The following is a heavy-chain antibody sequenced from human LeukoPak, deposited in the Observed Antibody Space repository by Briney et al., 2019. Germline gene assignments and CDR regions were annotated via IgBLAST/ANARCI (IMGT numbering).Heavy chain of an antibody. Sequence: GGSLRLSCAASGFTFSSYWMHWVRQAPGKGLVWVSRINSDGSSTSYADSVKGRFTISRDNAKNALYLQMNSLRAEDTAVYYCAREEDYDAFDIWGQGTMVTVSS. D-gene: IGHD3/OR15-3a*01. CDR1: GFTFSSYW. CDR2: INSDGSST. J-gene: IGHJ3*02. V-gene: IGHV3-74*01. CDR3: AREEDYDAFDI.